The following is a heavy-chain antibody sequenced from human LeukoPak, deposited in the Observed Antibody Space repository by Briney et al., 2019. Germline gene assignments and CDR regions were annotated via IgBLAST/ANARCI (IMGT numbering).Heavy chain of an antibody. D-gene: IGHD5-18*01. Sequence: SETLSLTCTVSGGSISSYYWSWIRQPPGKGLEWIGYIYYSGSTNYNPSLKSRVTISVDTSKNQFSLKLSSVTAADTAVYYCARDGGQLWLAWWFDPWGQGTLVTVSS. CDR3: ARDGGQLWLAWWFDP. CDR1: GGSISSYY. V-gene: IGHV4-59*01. J-gene: IGHJ5*02. CDR2: IYYSGST.